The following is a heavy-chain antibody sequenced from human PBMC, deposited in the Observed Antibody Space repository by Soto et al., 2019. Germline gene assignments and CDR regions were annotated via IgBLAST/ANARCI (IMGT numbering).Heavy chain of an antibody. CDR1: GSAFSGLD. CDR2: MKPSGDT. CDR3: ARYQIGAGFTD. J-gene: IGHJ4*02. V-gene: IGHV1-8*01. D-gene: IGHD6-25*01. Sequence: QVQLVQSGAEVKKPGASVKVSCKASGSAFSGLDINWVRQATGQGLEWVGLMKPSGDTGYAQQFQGRVSLTRDTSMNTAYMELSSLRSEDTAVYYCARYQIGAGFTDWGQGSLVTVSS.